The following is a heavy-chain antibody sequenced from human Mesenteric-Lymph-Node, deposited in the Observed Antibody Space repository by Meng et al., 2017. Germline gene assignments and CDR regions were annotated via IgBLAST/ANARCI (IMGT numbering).Heavy chain of an antibody. V-gene: IGHV4-34*01. CDR2: INHSGST. CDR1: GGAVSGYY. CDR3: ARTIGGADIVVVPAAYYFDY. J-gene: IGHJ4*02. Sequence: QVQLQQWGEGLLKPSETLFRTGVDYGGAVSGYYWSWIRQPPGKGLEWIGEINHSGSTNYNPSLKSRVTISVDTSKNQFSLKLSSVTAADTAVYYCARTIGGADIVVVPAAYYFDYWGQGTLVTVSS. D-gene: IGHD2-2*01.